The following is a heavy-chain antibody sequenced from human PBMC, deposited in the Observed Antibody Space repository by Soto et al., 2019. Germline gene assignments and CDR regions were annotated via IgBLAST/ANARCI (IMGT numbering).Heavy chain of an antibody. CDR1: GFTFSSYW. J-gene: IGHJ4*02. CDR2: INSDGSST. Sequence: GGSLRLSCAASGFTFSSYWMHWVRQAPGKGLVWVSRINSDGSSTSYADSVKGRFTISRDNAKNTLYLQMNSLRAEDTAVYYCARGVYDILTGSVYFDYWGQGTRVTVAS. V-gene: IGHV3-74*01. CDR3: ARGVYDILTGSVYFDY. D-gene: IGHD3-9*01.